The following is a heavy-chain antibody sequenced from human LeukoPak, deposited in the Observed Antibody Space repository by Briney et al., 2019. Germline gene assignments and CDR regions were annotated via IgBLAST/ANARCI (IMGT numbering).Heavy chain of an antibody. CDR1: GFIFSNYG. CDR2: IWNDGSRK. Sequence: GGSLRLSCAASGFIFSNYGMHWVRQVPGKGLEWVGIIWNDGSRKDYGDSVKSRFTISRDNSKNTLYLQMNTLRVEDTALYYCAKGGIEVGHPAGLYFFDSWGRGTLVTVSS. J-gene: IGHJ4*02. CDR3: AKGGIEVGHPAGLYFFDS. V-gene: IGHV3-33*06. D-gene: IGHD6-19*01.